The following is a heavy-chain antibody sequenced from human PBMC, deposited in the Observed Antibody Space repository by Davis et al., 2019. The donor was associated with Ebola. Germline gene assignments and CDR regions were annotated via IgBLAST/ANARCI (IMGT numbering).Heavy chain of an antibody. D-gene: IGHD2/OR15-2a*01. CDR1: GFTFSYYS. Sequence: GGSLRLSCAASGFTFSYYSMNWVRQAPGKGLEWVSFISTSGTYINYADSVKGRFTISRDNSKNTLYLQMNSLRAEDTAVYYCARNIGSWGQGTLVTVSS. J-gene: IGHJ5*02. V-gene: IGHV3-21*01. CDR2: ISTSGTYI. CDR3: ARNIGS.